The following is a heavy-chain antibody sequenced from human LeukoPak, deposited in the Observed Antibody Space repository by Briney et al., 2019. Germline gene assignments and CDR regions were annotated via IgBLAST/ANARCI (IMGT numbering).Heavy chain of an antibody. V-gene: IGHV3-53*01. CDR2: IYTGGTT. J-gene: IGHJ4*02. Sequence: PGGSLTLSCAASGVSVSSNYVSWVRQAPGKGLEWVSVIYTGGTTHYAPSVMGRFTISRDDSQNTVQLHMSGLRDEDTALYYCAREGRFQSFDYWGQETLVTVSS. CDR3: AREGRFQSFDY. CDR1: GVSVSSNY.